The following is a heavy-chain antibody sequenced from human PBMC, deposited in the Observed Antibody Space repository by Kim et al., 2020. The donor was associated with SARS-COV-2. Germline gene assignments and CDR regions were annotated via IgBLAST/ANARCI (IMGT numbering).Heavy chain of an antibody. CDR3: TTDGLMLRYFDWYQSPYYYYGMDV. D-gene: IGHD3-9*01. V-gene: IGHV3-15*01. CDR2: IKSKTDGGTT. Sequence: GGSLRLSCAASGFTFSNAWMSWVRQAPGKGLEWVGRIKSKTDGGTTDYAAPVKGRFTISRDDSKNTLYLQMNSLKTEDTAVYYCTTDGLMLRYFDWYQSPYYYYGMDVWGQGTTVTVSS. J-gene: IGHJ6*02. CDR1: GFTFSNAW.